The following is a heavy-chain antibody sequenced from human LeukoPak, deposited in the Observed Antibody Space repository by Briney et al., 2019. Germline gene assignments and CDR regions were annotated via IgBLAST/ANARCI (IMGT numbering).Heavy chain of an antibody. V-gene: IGHV3-7*01. CDR3: ARMDV. CDR1: GFTFSSYW. CDR2: IKQDGSEK. Sequence: GGSLRLSCVASGFTFSSYWMSWVRQAPGKGLEWVANIKQDGSEKYYVDSVKGRFTISRDNAKLQMNSLRAEDTAVYYCARMDVWGQGTTVTVSS. J-gene: IGHJ6*02.